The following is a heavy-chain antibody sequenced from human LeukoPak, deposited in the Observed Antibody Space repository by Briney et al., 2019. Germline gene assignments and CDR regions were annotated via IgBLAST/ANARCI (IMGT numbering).Heavy chain of an antibody. J-gene: IGHJ4*02. CDR1: GYSFTSYW. CDR3: ARRLGATNNFDY. D-gene: IGHD1-26*01. Sequence: GKSLKISCKGSGYSFTSYWIGWVRQMPGKGLEWMGVVYPGDSDTRYSPSFQGQVTISADKSISTAFLQWSSLEASDTALYYCARRLGATNNFDYWGQGTLVTVSS. V-gene: IGHV5-51*01. CDR2: VYPGDSDT.